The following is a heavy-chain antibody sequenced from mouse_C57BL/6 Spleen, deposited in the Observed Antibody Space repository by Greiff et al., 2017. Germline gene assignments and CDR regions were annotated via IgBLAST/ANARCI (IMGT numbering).Heavy chain of an antibody. J-gene: IGHJ4*01. CDR2: IDPSDSDT. Sequence: QVQLQQPGAELVRPGSSVKLSCKASGYTFTSYWMHWVKQRPIQGLEWIGNIDPSDSDTHSNQKFKDKATLTVDNSSSTAYMQLSSLTSEDSAVYYCARGYYEYENYYAMDYWGQGTSVTVSS. CDR3: ARGYYEYENYYAMDY. D-gene: IGHD2-4*01. V-gene: IGHV1-52*01. CDR1: GYTFTSYW.